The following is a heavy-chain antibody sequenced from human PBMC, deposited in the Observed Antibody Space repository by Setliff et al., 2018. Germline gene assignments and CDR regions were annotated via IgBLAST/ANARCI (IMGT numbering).Heavy chain of an antibody. CDR3: AASRAYTGAVEEWFLPKTFDF. CDR2: IYVTEST. J-gene: IGHJ4*02. CDR1: GDSISNYY. V-gene: IGHV4-59*10. D-gene: IGHD3-10*01. Sequence: ETLSLTCAVYGDSISNYYWNWIRQPAGKGLEWIGRIYVTESTKYNPSLKSRVTLSIDTSKNQFSLKLSSVTAADAALYYCAASRAYTGAVEEWFLPKTFDFWGQGSPVTVSS.